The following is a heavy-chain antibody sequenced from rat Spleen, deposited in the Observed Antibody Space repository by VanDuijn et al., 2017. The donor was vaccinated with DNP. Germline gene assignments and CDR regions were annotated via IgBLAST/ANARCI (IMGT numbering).Heavy chain of an antibody. CDR2: INYSGNT. CDR3: VRAAMSLYWYFDF. CDR1: DYSITSTY. J-gene: IGHJ1*01. V-gene: IGHV3-1*01. D-gene: IGHD1-2*01. Sequence: EVQLQESGPGLVKPSQSLSLTCSVSDYSITSTYWAWIRKFPGSKMEWLGYINYSGNTGYNPSLKSRISITRDTSRNQFFLQLNSVASEDTATYYCVRAAMSLYWYFDFWGPGTMVTVSS.